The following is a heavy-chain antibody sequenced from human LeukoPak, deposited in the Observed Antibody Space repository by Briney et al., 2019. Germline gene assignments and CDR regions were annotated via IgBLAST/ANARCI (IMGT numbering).Heavy chain of an antibody. J-gene: IGHJ5*02. V-gene: IGHV1-24*01. CDR3: ATEDVITFGGVIVSPMGA. D-gene: IGHD3-16*02. Sequence: ASVKVSCKVSRYTLTELSMHWVRQAPGKGLEWMGGFDPEDGETIYAQKFQGRVTKTEDTSTDTAYMELSSLRSEDTAVYCCATEDVITFGGVIVSPMGAWGQGTLVTVSS. CDR1: RYTLTELS. CDR2: FDPEDGET.